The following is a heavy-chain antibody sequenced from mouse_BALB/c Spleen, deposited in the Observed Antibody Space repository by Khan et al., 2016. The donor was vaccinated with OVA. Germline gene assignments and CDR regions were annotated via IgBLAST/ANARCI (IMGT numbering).Heavy chain of an antibody. J-gene: IGHJ3*01. D-gene: IGHD2-14*01. CDR1: GYTFTSYT. V-gene: IGHV1-4*01. Sequence: QMQLEESGAELTRPGASVKMSCKASGYTFTSYTMHWVKQRPGQGLEWIGYINPVSDYTNYNQNFKDKATLTADKSSSTAYMQLRSLTSEDSAVYYCVKEGAYYRSDGWFAYWGQGTLVTVST. CDR3: VKEGAYYRSDGWFAY. CDR2: INPVSDYT.